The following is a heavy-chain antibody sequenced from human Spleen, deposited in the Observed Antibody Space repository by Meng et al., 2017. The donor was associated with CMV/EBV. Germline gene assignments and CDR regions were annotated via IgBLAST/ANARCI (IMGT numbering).Heavy chain of an antibody. V-gene: IGHV1-46*01. CDR3: ARDMVSFGYFGY. CDR2: INPSGGST. CDR1: GYTFTPYY. D-gene: IGHD5-18*01. Sequence: ASVKVSCKTSGYTFTPYYIHWVRQAPGQGLEWMGMINPSGGSTHYAQKFQGRVTLTRDTSTSTVYMQLSSLRSEDTAVYYCARDMVSFGYFGYWGQGMLVTVSS. J-gene: IGHJ4*02.